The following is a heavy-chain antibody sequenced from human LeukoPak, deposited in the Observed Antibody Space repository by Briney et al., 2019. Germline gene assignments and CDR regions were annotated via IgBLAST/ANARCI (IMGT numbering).Heavy chain of an antibody. V-gene: IGHV4-34*01. CDR2: INHSGST. Sequence: SETLSLTCAVYGGSFSGYYWSWIRQPPGKGLEWIGEINHSGSTNYNPSLKSRVTISVDTSKNQFSLKLSSVTAADTAVYYCARRRGQVQYNWFDPWGQGTLVTVSS. J-gene: IGHJ5*02. CDR3: ARRRGQVQYNWFDP. CDR1: GGSFSGYY.